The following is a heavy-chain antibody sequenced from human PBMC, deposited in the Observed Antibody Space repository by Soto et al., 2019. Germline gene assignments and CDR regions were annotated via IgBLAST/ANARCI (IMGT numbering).Heavy chain of an antibody. V-gene: IGHV3-23*01. D-gene: IGHD6-13*01. J-gene: IGHJ5*02. CDR3: ATDRGSSLYPWFDP. Sequence: VQLLESGGGLVQPGGSLRLSCAASGFTFSNYGMSWVRQAPGKGLEWVSVISAGGGSTFYADSVKGRFTISRDNSPTTLYLQMNGLRADATAVYYCATDRGSSLYPWFDPWGPGTLVTVSS. CDR1: GFTFSNYG. CDR2: ISAGGGST.